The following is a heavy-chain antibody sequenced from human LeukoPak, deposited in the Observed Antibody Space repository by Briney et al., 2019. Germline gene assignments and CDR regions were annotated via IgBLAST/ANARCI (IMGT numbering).Heavy chain of an antibody. J-gene: IGHJ6*03. Sequence: GASVKVSCKASGYTFFNYDISWVRQAPGQGLEWMGWISAYNGNTNYAQKLQGRVTMTTDTSTSTAYMELRSLRSDDTAAYYCARAAPHYYDSPHYYYYYMDVWGKGTTVTVSS. V-gene: IGHV1-18*01. CDR2: ISAYNGNT. CDR3: ARAAPHYYDSPHYYYYYMDV. CDR1: GYTFFNYD. D-gene: IGHD3-22*01.